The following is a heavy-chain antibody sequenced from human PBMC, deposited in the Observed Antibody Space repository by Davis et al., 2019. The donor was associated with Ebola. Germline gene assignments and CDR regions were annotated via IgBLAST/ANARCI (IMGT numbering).Heavy chain of an antibody. D-gene: IGHD6-6*01. V-gene: IGHV4-34*01. CDR1: GGSFSGYY. CDR2: INHSGST. CDR3: ARASRYSSSSGYYYYGMDV. Sequence: SETLSLTCAVYGGSFSGYYWSWIRQPPGKGLEWIGEINHSGSTNYNPSLKSRVTISVDTSKNQFSLKLSSVTAADTAVYYCARASRYSSSSGYYYYGMDVWGQGTTVTVSS. J-gene: IGHJ6*02.